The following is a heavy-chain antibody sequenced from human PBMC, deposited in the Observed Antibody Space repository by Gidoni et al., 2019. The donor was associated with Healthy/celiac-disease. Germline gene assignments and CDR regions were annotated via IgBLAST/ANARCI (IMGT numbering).Heavy chain of an antibody. Sequence: EVQLVESGGGLVKPGGSLRLSCAASGVTFSSYSMNWVRQAPGKGLEWVSSISSSSSYIYYADSVKGRFTISRDNAKNSLYLQMNSLRAEDTAVYYCARGGYGDGPFDFDYWGQGTLVTVSS. CDR1: GVTFSSYS. J-gene: IGHJ4*02. CDR3: ARGGYGDGPFDFDY. CDR2: ISSSSSYI. D-gene: IGHD4-17*01. V-gene: IGHV3-21*01.